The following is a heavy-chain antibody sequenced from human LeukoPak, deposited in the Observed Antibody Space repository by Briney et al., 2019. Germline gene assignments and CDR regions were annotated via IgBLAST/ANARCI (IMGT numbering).Heavy chain of an antibody. J-gene: IGHJ2*01. V-gene: IGHV4-4*07. D-gene: IGHD3-22*01. CDR1: GGSISSYY. CDR3: ARDRGYYYDSSDYWYFDL. CDR2: IYTSAST. Sequence: SETLSLTCAVSGGSISSYYWSWIRQPAGNGLERVGRIYTSASTNYNPSLKSRVTMSVDTSMNQFSLKLRSVTAADTAVYYCARDRGYYYDSSDYWYFDLWGRGTLVTVSS.